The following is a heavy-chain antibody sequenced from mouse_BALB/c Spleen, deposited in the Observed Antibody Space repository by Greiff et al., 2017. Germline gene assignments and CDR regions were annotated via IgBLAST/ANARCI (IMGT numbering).Heavy chain of an antibody. CDR3: ARPGSYGYGDAMDY. CDR1: GYTFTSYW. J-gene: IGHJ4*01. CDR2: IYPGDGDT. Sequence: VQLQQSGAELARPGASVKLSCKASGYTFTSYWMQWVKQRPGQGLEWIGAIYPGDGDTRYTQKFKGKATLTADKSSSTAYMQLSSLASEDSAVYYCARPGSYGYGDAMDYWGQGTSVTVSS. D-gene: IGHD1-2*01. V-gene: IGHV1-87*01.